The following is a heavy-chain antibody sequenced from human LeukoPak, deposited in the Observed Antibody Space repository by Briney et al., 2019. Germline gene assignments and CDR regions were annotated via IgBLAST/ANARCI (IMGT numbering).Heavy chain of an antibody. CDR2: ISSSSSYI. Sequence: PGGSLRLSCAASGFTFSSYSMTWVRQAPGKGLEWVSSISSSSSYIYYADSVKGRFTISRDNAKNSLYLQMNSLRAEDTAVYYCARDLTAMVCYWGQGTLVTVSS. CDR1: GFTFSSYS. CDR3: ARDLTAMVCY. V-gene: IGHV3-21*01. J-gene: IGHJ4*02. D-gene: IGHD5-18*01.